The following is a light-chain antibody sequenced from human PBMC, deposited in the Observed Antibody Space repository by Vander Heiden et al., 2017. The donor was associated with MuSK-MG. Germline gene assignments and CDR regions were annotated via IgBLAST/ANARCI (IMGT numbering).Light chain of an antibody. V-gene: IGKV1-39*01. CDR1: QSISSY. Sequence: DIQMTQSPSSLSASVGDRVTITCRASQSISSYLNWYQCKPGKAPTLLIFGTSSLQTGVPSRFSGSGFGTDFALTISSLKPEDFAVYYCQQSHSSPGTFGQGTKLXIK. CDR2: GTS. CDR3: QQSHSSPGT. J-gene: IGKJ2*01.